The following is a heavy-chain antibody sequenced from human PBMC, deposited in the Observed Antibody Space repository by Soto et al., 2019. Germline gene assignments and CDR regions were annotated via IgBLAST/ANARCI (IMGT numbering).Heavy chain of an antibody. D-gene: IGHD3-22*01. Sequence: GGSLRLSCAASGFTFSSYAMHWVRQAPGKGLEWVAVISYDGSNKYYADSVKGRFTISRDNSKNTLYLQMNSLRAEDTAVYYCARAPVIVVVITVSAFDIWGQGTMVTVSS. V-gene: IGHV3-30-3*01. CDR3: ARAPVIVVVITVSAFDI. J-gene: IGHJ3*02. CDR1: GFTFSSYA. CDR2: ISYDGSNK.